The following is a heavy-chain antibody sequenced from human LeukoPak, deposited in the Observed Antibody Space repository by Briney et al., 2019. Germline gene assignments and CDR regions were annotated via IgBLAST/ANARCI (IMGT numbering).Heavy chain of an antibody. D-gene: IGHD5-24*01. J-gene: IGHJ3*02. V-gene: IGHV1-69*13. Sequence: ASVKVSCKASGGTFSSYAISWVRQATGQGLERMGGIIPIFGTANYAQKFQGRVTITADESTSTAYMELSSLRSEDTAVYYCARVPGAFRDGYNSAFDIWGQGTMVTVSS. CDR3: ARVPGAFRDGYNSAFDI. CDR2: IIPIFGTA. CDR1: GGTFSSYA.